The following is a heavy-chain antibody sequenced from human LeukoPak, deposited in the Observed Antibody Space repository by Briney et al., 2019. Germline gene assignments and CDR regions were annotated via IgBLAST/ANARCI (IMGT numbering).Heavy chain of an antibody. CDR3: ARGPITTRSHFDY. D-gene: IGHD3-22*01. V-gene: IGHV1-69*01. CDR2: IIPIFATA. CDR1: GGTFSSYA. J-gene: IGHJ4*02. Sequence: SVTVSFTASGGTFSSYAISWVRQAPGQGLEWMGGIIPIFATANYAQKFQGRVTITADESTSTAYMELSSLRSEDTAVYYCARGPITTRSHFDYWGQGTLVTVSS.